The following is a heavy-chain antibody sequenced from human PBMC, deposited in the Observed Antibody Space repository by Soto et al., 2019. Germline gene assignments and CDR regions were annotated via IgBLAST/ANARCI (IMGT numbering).Heavy chain of an antibody. CDR3: ARGLVLPSLEWLSPLAY. D-gene: IGHD3-3*01. CDR2: ISSSSSYI. CDR1: GFTFSSYS. Sequence: EVQLVESGGGLVKPGGSLRLSCAASGFTFSSYSMNWVRQAPGKGLEWVSYISSSSSYIYYADSVKGRFTISRDNAKNSLYLQMKSLRAEDTAVYYCARGLVLPSLEWLSPLAYWGQGTLLNVSS. V-gene: IGHV3-21*01. J-gene: IGHJ4*02.